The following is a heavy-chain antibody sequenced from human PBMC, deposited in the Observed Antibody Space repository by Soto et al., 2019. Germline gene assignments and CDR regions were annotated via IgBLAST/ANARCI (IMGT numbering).Heavy chain of an antibody. CDR3: AIRKVVTEPDPFDY. V-gene: IGHV1-69*13. J-gene: IGHJ4*02. Sequence: ASVKVSCKASGGTFSSYAISWVRQAPGQGLEWMGGIIPIFGTANYAQKFQGRVTITADESTSTAYMELSSLRSEDTAVYYCAIRKVVTEPDPFDYWGQGTLVTVSS. CDR1: GGTFSSYA. CDR2: IIPIFGTA. D-gene: IGHD2-15*01.